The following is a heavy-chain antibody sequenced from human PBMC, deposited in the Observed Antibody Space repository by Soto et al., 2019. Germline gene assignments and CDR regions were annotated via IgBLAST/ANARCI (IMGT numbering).Heavy chain of an antibody. CDR2: IIPIFGTA. Sequence: SVKVSCKASGGTFSIYAISCVRQSPLQWLDWMGGIIPIFGTANYAQKFQGRVTITADESTSTAYMELSSLRSEDTAVYYCARGLRFLEWSDWSYYYGMDVWGQGTTVTVSS. D-gene: IGHD3-3*01. J-gene: IGHJ6*02. CDR1: GGTFSIYA. CDR3: ARGLRFLEWSDWSYYYGMDV. V-gene: IGHV1-69*13.